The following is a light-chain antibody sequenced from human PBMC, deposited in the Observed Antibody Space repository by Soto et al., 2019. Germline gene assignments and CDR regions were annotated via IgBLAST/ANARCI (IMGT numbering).Light chain of an antibody. CDR1: SSNIGAGYD. Sequence: QSVLTQPPSVSGAPGQRVTISCTGSSSNIGAGYDVHWYQQLPGTVPKLLIYANNNRPSGVPDRFSGSKSVTSASLAITGLQAEDEADYYCQSYDSSLSGSRVFGTGTKLTVL. V-gene: IGLV1-40*01. CDR2: ANN. CDR3: QSYDSSLSGSRV. J-gene: IGLJ1*01.